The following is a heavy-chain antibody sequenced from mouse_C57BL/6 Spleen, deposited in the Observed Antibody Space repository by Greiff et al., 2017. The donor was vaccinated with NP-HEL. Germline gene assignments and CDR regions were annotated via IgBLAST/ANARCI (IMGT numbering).Heavy chain of an antibody. CDR1: GYNFTSYW. V-gene: IGHV1-53*01. J-gene: IGHJ3*01. CDR2: INPSNGGT. Sequence: VQLQQPGTELVKPGASVKLSCKASGYNFTSYWMHWVKQRPGQGLEWIGNINPSNGGTNYNEKFKSKATLTVDKSSSTAYMQLSSLTSEDSAVYYCTKAPFYYYGSSYPSYWGQGTLVTVSA. D-gene: IGHD1-1*01. CDR3: TKAPFYYYGSSYPSY.